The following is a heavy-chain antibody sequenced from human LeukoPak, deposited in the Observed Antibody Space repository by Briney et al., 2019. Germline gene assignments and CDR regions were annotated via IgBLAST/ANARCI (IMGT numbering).Heavy chain of an antibody. J-gene: IGHJ6*03. CDR2: INPNSGGT. Sequence: ASVKVSCKASGYAFTGYYMHWVRQAPGQGLEWMGWINPNSGGTNYAQKFQGRVTMTRDTSISTAYMELSRLRSDDTAVYYCAADLHSYGDDHYYYYYYMDVWGKGTTVTVSS. CDR1: GYAFTGYY. CDR3: AADLHSYGDDHYYYYYYMDV. V-gene: IGHV1-2*02. D-gene: IGHD4-17*01.